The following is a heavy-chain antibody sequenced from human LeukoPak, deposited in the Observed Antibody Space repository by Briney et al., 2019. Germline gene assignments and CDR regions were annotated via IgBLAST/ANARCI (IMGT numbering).Heavy chain of an antibody. CDR3: ARGGYSRLTI. CDR2: INHSGST. Sequence: SETLSLTCAVSGGSFSGYYWSWLRQPPGKGLEWIGEINHSGSTNYNPSLKSRLTISVDTSKNQFSLKLSLVTPADTGVYYCARGGYSRLTIWGQGTMVTVSS. J-gene: IGHJ3*02. CDR1: GGSFSGYY. V-gene: IGHV4-34*01. D-gene: IGHD5-12*01.